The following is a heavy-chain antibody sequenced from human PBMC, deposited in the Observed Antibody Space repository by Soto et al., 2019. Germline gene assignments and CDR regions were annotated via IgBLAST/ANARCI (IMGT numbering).Heavy chain of an antibody. D-gene: IGHD3-22*01. CDR3: ARVDYYDSSGYYLVHY. V-gene: IGHV4-59*01. Sequence: SETLSLTCTVSGGSISSYYWSWIRQPPGKGLEWIGYIYYSGSTNYNPSLKSRVTISVDTSKNQFSLKLSSVTAADTAVYYCARVDYYDSSGYYLVHYWGQETLVTVSS. J-gene: IGHJ4*02. CDR1: GGSISSYY. CDR2: IYYSGST.